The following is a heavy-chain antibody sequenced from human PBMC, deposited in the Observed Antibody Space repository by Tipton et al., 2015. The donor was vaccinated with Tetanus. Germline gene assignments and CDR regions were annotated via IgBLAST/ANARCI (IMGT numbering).Heavy chain of an antibody. D-gene: IGHD3-22*01. V-gene: IGHV4-39*01. Sequence: TLSLTCTVSGGSISKTSYYWGWIRQPPGKGLEWIGSVYYSGRTFYNPSLQSRVTVSIDTSNTQFSLQLSSVTAADTAIYYCASQYYFDSSALDVWGQGALVTVSS. CDR1: GGSISKTSYY. CDR3: ASQYYFDSSALDV. J-gene: IGHJ4*02. CDR2: VYYSGRT.